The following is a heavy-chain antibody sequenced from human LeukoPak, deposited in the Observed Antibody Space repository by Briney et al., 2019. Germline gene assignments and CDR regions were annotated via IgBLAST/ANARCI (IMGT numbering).Heavy chain of an antibody. CDR3: ATMVRGTHMYYFDY. Sequence: PSETLSLTCTVSGGSISNKYWSWIRQPPGKGLEWIGYIYYSGRTTYNPSLKSRVTISIDTSKKQFSLKLSSVTAADTAVYYCATMVRGTHMYYFDYWGQGTLVTVSS. CDR2: IYYSGRT. CDR1: GGSISNKY. J-gene: IGHJ4*02. D-gene: IGHD3-10*01. V-gene: IGHV4-59*01.